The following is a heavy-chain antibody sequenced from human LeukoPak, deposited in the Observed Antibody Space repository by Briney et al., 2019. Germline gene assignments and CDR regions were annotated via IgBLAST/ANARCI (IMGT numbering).Heavy chain of an antibody. CDR2: INHSGST. CDR3: HGCYYYYGMDV. CDR1: GGSFSGYY. V-gene: IGHV4-34*01. D-gene: IGHD3-10*01. J-gene: IGHJ6*02. Sequence: SETLSLTCAVYGGSFSGYYWSWIRQPPGKGLEWIGEINHSGSTNYNPSLKSRVTISVDTSKNQFSLKLSSVTAADTAVYYAHGCYYYYGMDVWGQGTTVTVSS.